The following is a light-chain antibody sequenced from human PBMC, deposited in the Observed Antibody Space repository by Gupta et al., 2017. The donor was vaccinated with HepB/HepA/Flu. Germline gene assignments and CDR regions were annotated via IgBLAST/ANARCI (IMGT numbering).Light chain of an antibody. CDR3: MQGRHWPFT. CDR1: QSLVYSDGSTY. CDR2: KVS. Sequence: DVVMTQSPLCLPVIIGQPASISWRSSQSLVYSDGSTYLIWFHQRPGQSPRRLINKVSNRDSGVPDRFSGSGSGTDFTLKISRVEAEDVGVYYCMQGRHWPFTFGQGTKLDIK. V-gene: IGKV2-30*01. J-gene: IGKJ2*01.